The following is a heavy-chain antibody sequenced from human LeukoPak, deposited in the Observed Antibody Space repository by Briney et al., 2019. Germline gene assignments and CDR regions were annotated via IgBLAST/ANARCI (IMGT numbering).Heavy chain of an antibody. D-gene: IGHD6-19*01. Sequence: ASVKVSCKASGYTFNSYGISWVRQAPGQGLEWMGCISAYNGNTNYAQKVQGRVTMTTDTSTSTAYMELRSLRSDDTAVYYCARADIRAIASSGWYGFDYWGQGTLATVSS. CDR1: GYTFNSYG. CDR2: ISAYNGNT. J-gene: IGHJ4*02. V-gene: IGHV1-18*01. CDR3: ARADIRAIASSGWYGFDY.